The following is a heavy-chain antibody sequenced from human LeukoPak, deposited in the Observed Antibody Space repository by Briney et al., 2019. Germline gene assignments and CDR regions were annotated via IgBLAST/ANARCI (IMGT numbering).Heavy chain of an antibody. V-gene: IGHV3-33*01. CDR3: ARDGALTIFGVVMDV. CDR2: IWYDGSNK. Sequence: GGSLRLSCAASGFTFSSYGMHWVRQAPGKGLEGVAVIWYDGSNKYYADSVKGRFTISRDNSKNTLYLQMNSLRAEDTAVYYCARDGALTIFGVVMDVWGQGTTVTVSS. D-gene: IGHD3-3*01. CDR1: GFTFSSYG. J-gene: IGHJ6*02.